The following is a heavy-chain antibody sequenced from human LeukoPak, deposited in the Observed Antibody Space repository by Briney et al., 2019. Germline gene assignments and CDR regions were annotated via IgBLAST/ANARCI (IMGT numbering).Heavy chain of an antibody. J-gene: IGHJ4*02. CDR2: ISGNGAGT. Sequence: PVGSLRLSCAASGFTFSTYAMSWVRQAPGKGLEWVSAISGNGAGTYYGDSVKGRFTISRDISKNTLFPQMNSLTAEDTAVYYCATAANRWRHDFWGQGTLVTVSS. V-gene: IGHV3-23*01. CDR3: ATAANRWRHDF. CDR1: GFTFSTYA. D-gene: IGHD5-24*01.